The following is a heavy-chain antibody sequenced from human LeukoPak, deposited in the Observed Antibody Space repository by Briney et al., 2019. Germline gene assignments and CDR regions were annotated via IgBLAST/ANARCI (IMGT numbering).Heavy chain of an antibody. Sequence: GGSLRLSCAASGFTFSSYSMNWVRQAPGKGLEWVSSISSSSSYIYYADSVKGRFTISRDNAKNSLYLQMNSLRAEDTAVYYCARMVGDTAMVDYWGQGTLVTVSS. CDR2: ISSSSSYI. V-gene: IGHV3-21*01. CDR3: ARMVGDTAMVDY. J-gene: IGHJ4*02. CDR1: GFTFSSYS. D-gene: IGHD5-18*01.